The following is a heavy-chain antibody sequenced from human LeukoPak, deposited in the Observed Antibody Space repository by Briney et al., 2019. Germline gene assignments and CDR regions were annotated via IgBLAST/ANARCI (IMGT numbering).Heavy chain of an antibody. D-gene: IGHD5-18*01. CDR2: INHSGST. CDR1: GGSFSGYY. Sequence: SETLSLTCAVYGGSFSGYYWSWIRQPPGKGLEWIGEINHSGSTNYNPSLKSRVTISVDTSKNQFSLKLSSVTAADTAVYYCARGIRYSYGPFDYWGQGTLVTVSS. J-gene: IGHJ4*02. V-gene: IGHV4-34*01. CDR3: ARGIRYSYGPFDY.